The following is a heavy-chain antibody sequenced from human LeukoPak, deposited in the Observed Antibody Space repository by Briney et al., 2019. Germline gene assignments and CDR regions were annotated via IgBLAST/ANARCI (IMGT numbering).Heavy chain of an antibody. CDR2: ICWNSGSI. CDR3: AKDLLGAVAGTFDY. CDR1: GFTIDDYA. V-gene: IGHV3-9*01. D-gene: IGHD6-19*01. J-gene: IGHJ4*02. Sequence: GGSLRLSCAVSGFTIDDYAMHWVRQAPGKGLEWVSGICWNSGSIGYADSVKGRFTISRDNAKNSLYLQMNSLRAEDTALYYCAKDLLGAVAGTFDYWGQGTLVTVSS.